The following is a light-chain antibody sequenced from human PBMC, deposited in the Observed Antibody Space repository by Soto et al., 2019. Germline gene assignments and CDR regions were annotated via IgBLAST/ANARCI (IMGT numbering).Light chain of an antibody. Sequence: QSVLTQPPSASGTPGQRVTISCSGSNSNIGSNIVNWYQQLPGTAPKLLIYSSNQRPSGVPDRFSGSKSGTSASLAISGLQSEDEADYYCAAWDDSLNGHYVFGTGTKLTVL. V-gene: IGLV1-44*01. CDR3: AAWDDSLNGHYV. CDR1: NSNIGSNI. CDR2: SSN. J-gene: IGLJ1*01.